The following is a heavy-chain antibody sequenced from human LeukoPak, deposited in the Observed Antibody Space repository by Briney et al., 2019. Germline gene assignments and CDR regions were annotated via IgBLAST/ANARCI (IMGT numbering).Heavy chain of an antibody. Sequence: ASVKHSCKASGYTFTSYGISWVRQAPGQGLEWMGWISAYNGNTNYAQKLQGRVTMTTDTSTSTAYMELRSLRSDDTAVYYCARGVWSGYYTGTVDYWGQGTLVTVSS. V-gene: IGHV1-18*01. CDR2: ISAYNGNT. J-gene: IGHJ4*02. CDR1: GYTFTSYG. D-gene: IGHD3-3*01. CDR3: ARGVWSGYYTGTVDY.